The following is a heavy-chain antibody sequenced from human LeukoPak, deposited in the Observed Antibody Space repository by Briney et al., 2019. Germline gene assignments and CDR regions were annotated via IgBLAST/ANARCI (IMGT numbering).Heavy chain of an antibody. V-gene: IGHV3-21*01. CDR3: ARELRRSAAVSTDAFDI. J-gene: IGHJ3*02. Sequence: GGSLRLSCAASGFTFSSYSMNWVRQAPGKGLEWVSSISSSSSYIYYADSVKGRFTISRDNAKNSLYLQMNSLRAEDTAVYYCARELRRSAAVSTDAFDIWGQGTMVTVSS. CDR2: ISSSSSYI. CDR1: GFTFSSYS. D-gene: IGHD6-13*01.